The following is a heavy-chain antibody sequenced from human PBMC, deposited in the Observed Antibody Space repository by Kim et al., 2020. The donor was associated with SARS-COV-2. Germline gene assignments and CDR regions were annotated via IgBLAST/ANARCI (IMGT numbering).Heavy chain of an antibody. Sequence: YYADSGKGRFTISRDNSKNTLYLQMNSLKAEDTAVYYCASRWIQRDAFDIWGQGTMVTVSS. D-gene: IGHD5-18*01. V-gene: IGHV3-66*01. CDR3: ASRWIQRDAFDI. J-gene: IGHJ3*02.